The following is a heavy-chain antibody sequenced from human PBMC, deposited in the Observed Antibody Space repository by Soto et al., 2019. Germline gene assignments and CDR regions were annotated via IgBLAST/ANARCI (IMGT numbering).Heavy chain of an antibody. CDR2: ISAYNGNT. CDR3: ARGHHRYDH. V-gene: IGHV1-18*01. CDR1: GYPFTSYG. Sequence: GSVKVCFKASGYPFTSYGISLVRQAPGQGLEWMGWISAYNGNTNYAQKLQGRVTMTTDTSTSTAYMELRSLRSDDTAVYYCARGHHRYDHWGQGTLVTVSS. J-gene: IGHJ5*02.